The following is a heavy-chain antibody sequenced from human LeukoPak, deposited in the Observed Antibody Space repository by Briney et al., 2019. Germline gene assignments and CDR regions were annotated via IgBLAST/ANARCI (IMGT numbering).Heavy chain of an antibody. J-gene: IGHJ4*02. V-gene: IGHV3-30*02. CDR3: AKGYDFWSGYYCDY. CDR2: IRYDGSNK. CDR1: GFTFSSYG. D-gene: IGHD3-3*01. Sequence: GGSLTLSCAASGFTFSSYGMHWVRQAPGKGREWVAFIRYDGSNKYYADSVKGRFTISTDNSKNTLYLQMSSLRADDTAVYYCAKGYDFWSGYYCDYWGQGTLVTV.